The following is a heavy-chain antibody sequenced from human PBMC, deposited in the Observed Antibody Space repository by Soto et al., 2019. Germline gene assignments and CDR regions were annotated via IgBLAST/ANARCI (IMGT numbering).Heavy chain of an antibody. CDR2: ISAYNGNT. CDR3: AKERRVIVLVVYAHENYYGMDV. V-gene: IGHV1-18*01. Sequence: ASVKVSCKASGYTFTSYGISWVRQSPGQGLEWMGWISAYNGNTNYAQKLQGRVTMTTDTSTSTAYMELRSLRSDDTAVYYCAKERRVIVLVVYAHENYYGMDVWGQ. CDR1: GYTFTSYG. D-gene: IGHD2-8*01. J-gene: IGHJ6*02.